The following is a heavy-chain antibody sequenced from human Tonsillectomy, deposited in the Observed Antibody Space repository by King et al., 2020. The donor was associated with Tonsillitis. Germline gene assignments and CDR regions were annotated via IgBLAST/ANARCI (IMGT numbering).Heavy chain of an antibody. D-gene: IGHD3-16*02. CDR3: ARDRHDGMLPGYPYGMDV. J-gene: IGHJ6*02. CDR2: ISSGSSTI. V-gene: IGHV3-48*02. Sequence: VQLVESGGGLVQPGGSLRISCAASGFTFNTYRMNWVRQAPGKGLEWVSYISSGSSTIYYADSVKGRFTISRDNAKNSLYLQMNSLRDEDTAVYYCARDRHDGMLPGYPYGMDVWGQGTTVTVSS. CDR1: GFTFNTYR.